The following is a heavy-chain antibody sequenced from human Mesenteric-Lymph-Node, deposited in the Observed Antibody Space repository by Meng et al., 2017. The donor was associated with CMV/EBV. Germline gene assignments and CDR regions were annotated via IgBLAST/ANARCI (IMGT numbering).Heavy chain of an antibody. D-gene: IGHD1-7*01. CDR2: INPTDGST. CDR3: ATLSGTMADY. J-gene: IGHJ4*02. Sequence: VSCQASGYRLTSYYMHWVRQAPGQGLQWMGLINPTDGSTTYAQAFEGRVTVTRDPSTSTVYMEINTLRSEDTAVYYCATLSGTMADYWGQGTLVTVSS. V-gene: IGHV1-46*01. CDR1: GYRLTSYY.